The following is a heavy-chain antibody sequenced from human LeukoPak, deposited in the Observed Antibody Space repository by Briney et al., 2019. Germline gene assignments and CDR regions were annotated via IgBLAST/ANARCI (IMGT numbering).Heavy chain of an antibody. D-gene: IGHD3-22*01. Sequence: SVKVSCKASGGTFSSYAISWVRQAPGQGLEWMGGIIPIFGTANYAQKFQGRVTITTDESTSTAYMELSSLRSEDTAAYYCAREPDYYDSSGYYDYWGQGTLVTVSS. CDR1: GGTFSSYA. CDR2: IIPIFGTA. CDR3: AREPDYYDSSGYYDY. V-gene: IGHV1-69*05. J-gene: IGHJ4*02.